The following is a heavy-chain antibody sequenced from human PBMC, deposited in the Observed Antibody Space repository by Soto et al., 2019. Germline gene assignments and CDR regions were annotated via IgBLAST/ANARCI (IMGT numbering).Heavy chain of an antibody. Sequence: GESLKISCKGSGYSFTSYWISWVRQMPGKGLEWMERIDPSDSYTNYSPSFQGHVTISADKSISTAYLQWSSLKASDTAMYYCARQHSSSWYYYDMDVWRHGTTVTVSS. CDR1: GYSFTSYW. CDR3: ARQHSSSWYYYDMDV. CDR2: IDPSDSYT. V-gene: IGHV5-10-1*01. J-gene: IGHJ6*02. D-gene: IGHD6-13*01.